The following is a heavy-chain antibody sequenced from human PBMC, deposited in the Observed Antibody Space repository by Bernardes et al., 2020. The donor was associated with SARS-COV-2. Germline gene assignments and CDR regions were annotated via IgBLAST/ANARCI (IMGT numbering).Heavy chain of an antibody. J-gene: IGHJ3*02. CDR3: ARDQVYYYDSSSDAFDI. CDR1: GGSIGSYY. D-gene: IGHD3-22*01. V-gene: IGHV4-59*01. CDR2: TYYSGTT. Sequence: SETLSLTCTVSGGSIGSYYWAWNRQPQGKGLEWIGYTYYSGTTNYNSSLKSRVTISVDRSQNQFSLNLSSVTPADTAVYYWARDQVYYYDSSSDAFDIWGQGTMVTVSS.